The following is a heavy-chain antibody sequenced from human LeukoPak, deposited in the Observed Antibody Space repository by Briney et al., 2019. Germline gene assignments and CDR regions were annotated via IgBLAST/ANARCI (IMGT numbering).Heavy chain of an antibody. CDR3: ARLIAAAGTGFDY. D-gene: IGHD6-13*01. V-gene: IGHV3-7*01. Sequence: GGSLRLSCAASGFTFSNYWMDWVRQAPGKGLEWVAKIKQDGSRKDYVDSVKGRFTISRDNAKNSLYLEMSSLRAEDTAVYYRARLIAAAGTGFDYWGQGTLVTVSS. CDR1: GFTFSNYW. CDR2: IKQDGSRK. J-gene: IGHJ4*02.